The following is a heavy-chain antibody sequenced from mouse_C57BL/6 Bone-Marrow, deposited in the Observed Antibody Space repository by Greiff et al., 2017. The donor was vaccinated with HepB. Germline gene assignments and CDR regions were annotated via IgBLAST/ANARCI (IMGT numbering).Heavy chain of an antibody. V-gene: IGHV1-81*01. J-gene: IGHJ3*01. Sequence: VQLQQSGAELARPGASVKLSCKASGYTFTSYGISWVKQRTGQGLEWIGEIYPRSGNTYYNEKFKGKATLTADKSSSTAYMKLRSLTSEDSAVYFCASYYYGRAWFAYWGQGTLVTVAA. CDR1: GYTFTSYG. CDR3: ASYYYGRAWFAY. CDR2: IYPRSGNT. D-gene: IGHD1-1*01.